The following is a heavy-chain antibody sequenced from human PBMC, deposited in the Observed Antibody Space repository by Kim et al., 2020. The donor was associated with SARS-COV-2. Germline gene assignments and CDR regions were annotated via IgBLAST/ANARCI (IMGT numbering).Heavy chain of an antibody. CDR1: GFTFSSHF. J-gene: IGHJ4*01. Sequence: GGSLRLSCATSGFTFSSHFMSWVRQAPGKGLEWVSRIGSGGRTTYYADSVKGRFTISRDNSKNTLYLQMNSLRADDTALYYCASRGSSDIYFDYWG. D-gene: IGHD2-15*01. CDR3: ASRGSSDIYFDY. CDR2: IGSGGRTT. V-gene: IGHV3-23*01.